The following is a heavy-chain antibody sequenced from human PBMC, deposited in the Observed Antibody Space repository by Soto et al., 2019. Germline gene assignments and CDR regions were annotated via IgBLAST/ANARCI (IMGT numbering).Heavy chain of an antibody. CDR2: IRSKAYGGTT. J-gene: IGHJ4*02. V-gene: IGHV3-49*03. D-gene: IGHD3-9*01. Sequence: GGSLRLSCTASGFTFGDYAMSWFRQAPGKGLEWVGFIRSKAYGGTTEYAASVKGRFTISRDDSKSIAYLQMNSLKTEDTAVYYCTRAPLGSYDILTGSPFDYWGQGTLVTVSS. CDR3: TRAPLGSYDILTGSPFDY. CDR1: GFTFGDYA.